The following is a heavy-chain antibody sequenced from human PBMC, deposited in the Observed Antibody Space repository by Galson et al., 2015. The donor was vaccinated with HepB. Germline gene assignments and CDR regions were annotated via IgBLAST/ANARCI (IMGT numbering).Heavy chain of an antibody. J-gene: IGHJ5*02. CDR1: GFIFRHRA. CDR3: VKEGSWFGGDWFDP. D-gene: IGHD3-16*01. CDR2: INGRGSTR. Sequence: SLRLSCAGSGFIFRHRAMAWIRQAPGKGLEWVSGINGRGSTRSYSDAVKGRFSISRDNSKDTVFLQMDNLRAEDTAVYYCVKEGSWFGGDWFDPWGQGALVTVS. V-gene: IGHV3-23*01.